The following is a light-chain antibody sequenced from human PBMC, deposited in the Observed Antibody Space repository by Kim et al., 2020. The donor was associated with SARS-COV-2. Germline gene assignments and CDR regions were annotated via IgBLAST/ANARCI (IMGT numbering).Light chain of an antibody. J-gene: IGKJ4*01. CDR2: NAS. CDR1: QSVGTH. Sequence: ESVLTQSPATLSLSPGERATLSCRASQSVGTHLAWYQQKPGQAPRLLIHNASNRATGTPARFSGSGSGTDFTLTISSLEPEDFAVYYCQQRSNWLTFGGGTKVDIK. V-gene: IGKV3-11*01. CDR3: QQRSNWLT.